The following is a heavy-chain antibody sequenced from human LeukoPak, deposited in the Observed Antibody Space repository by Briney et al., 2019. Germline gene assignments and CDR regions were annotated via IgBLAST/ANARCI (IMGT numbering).Heavy chain of an antibody. CDR1: GGSISSSRYY. CDR3: ASSVVVVIALSMFDY. CDR2: IYYSGST. V-gene: IGHV4-39*01. J-gene: IGHJ4*02. Sequence: SETLSLTCTVAGGSISSSRYYWGWIRQPPGKGLEWIGSIYYSGSTYYNPSVKSRVTISVDTSKNQFSLKLSSVTAADTAVYYCASSVVVVIALSMFDYWGQGTLVTVSS. D-gene: IGHD2-21*01.